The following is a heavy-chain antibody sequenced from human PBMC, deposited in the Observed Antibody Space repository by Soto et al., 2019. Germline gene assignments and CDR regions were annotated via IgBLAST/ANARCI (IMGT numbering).Heavy chain of an antibody. J-gene: IGHJ4*02. CDR2: ISGSGGST. D-gene: IGHD3-10*01. CDR1: GFTFSSYA. Sequence: EVQLLESGGGLVQPGGSLRLSCAASGFTFSSYAMSWVRQAPGKGLERVSVISGSGGSTYYADSVKGRFTISRDNSKNKLYLQMNSLRAEDTAVYYCGKRGSGSYYDYWGQGTLVTVSS. CDR3: GKRGSGSYYDY. V-gene: IGHV3-23*01.